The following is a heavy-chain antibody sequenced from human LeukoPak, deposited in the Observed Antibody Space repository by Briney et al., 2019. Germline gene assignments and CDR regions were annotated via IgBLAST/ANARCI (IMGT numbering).Heavy chain of an antibody. V-gene: IGHV3-9*01. Sequence: GGSLRLSCAASGFTFDNYAMHWVRQAPGRGLEWVSGISWNSAYIGYAEFVKGRFTISRDCAKNSLYLQMNLLSGDDTAFYLCGKDRFEYGYDLSCYFRSWGQGTLVTVSS. D-gene: IGHD3-22*01. CDR2: ISWNSAYI. CDR1: GFTFDNYA. CDR3: GKDRFEYGYDLSCYFRS. J-gene: IGHJ5*02.